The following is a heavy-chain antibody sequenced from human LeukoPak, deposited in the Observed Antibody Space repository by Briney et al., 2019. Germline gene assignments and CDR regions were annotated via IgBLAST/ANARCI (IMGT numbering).Heavy chain of an antibody. V-gene: IGHV1-46*01. J-gene: IGHJ4*02. D-gene: IGHD3-10*01. CDR3: ARTMVRGVLKYYSDY. CDR2: INPSGGST. CDR1: GYTFTSYY. Sequence: GASVKVSCKASGYTFTSYYMHWVRQAPGQGLEWMGIINPSGGSTSYAQKFQGRVTMTRDTSTSTVYMELSSLRSEDTAVYYCARTMVRGVLKYYSDYWGQGNLVTVSS.